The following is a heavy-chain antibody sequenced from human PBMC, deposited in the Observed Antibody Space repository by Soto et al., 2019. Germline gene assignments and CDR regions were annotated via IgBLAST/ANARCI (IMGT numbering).Heavy chain of an antibody. Sequence: EVQLVESGGGLVKPGGSLRLSCAASGFTFSSYSMNWVRQAPGKGLEWVSSLSSSSSYIYYADSVKGRFTISRDNAKNSLYLQMNSLRAEDTAVYYCARDRFSATVTTDYWGQGTLVTVSS. CDR1: GFTFSSYS. V-gene: IGHV3-21*01. J-gene: IGHJ4*02. CDR2: LSSSSSYI. D-gene: IGHD4-17*01. CDR3: ARDRFSATVTTDY.